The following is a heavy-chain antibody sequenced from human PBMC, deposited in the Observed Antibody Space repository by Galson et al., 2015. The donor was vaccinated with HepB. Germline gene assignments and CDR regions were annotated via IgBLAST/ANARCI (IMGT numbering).Heavy chain of an antibody. Sequence: SLRLSCAASGFAFSNYWMHWVRQVPGRGLAWVSRLNNDGSSTTYADSVKGRFTISRDNAKNTLYLEMNSLRAEDTAVYYCARLIGTTRSVDYWGQGTLVTVSS. J-gene: IGHJ4*02. V-gene: IGHV3-74*01. CDR2: LNNDGSST. CDR3: ARLIGTTRSVDY. D-gene: IGHD5-12*01. CDR1: GFAFSNYW.